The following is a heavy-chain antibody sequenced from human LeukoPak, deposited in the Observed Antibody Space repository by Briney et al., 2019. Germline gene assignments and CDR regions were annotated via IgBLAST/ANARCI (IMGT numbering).Heavy chain of an antibody. Sequence: PEGSLRLSCAASGFTFSVYYMSRIRQAPGEGLEWVSYISSSGSTIYYADSVKGRFTISRDNAKNSLYLQMNSLRAEDTAVYYCARESSRGNYFDYWGQGTLVTVSS. CDR2: ISSSGSTI. V-gene: IGHV3-11*01. CDR3: ARESSRGNYFDY. J-gene: IGHJ4*02. CDR1: GFTFSVYY.